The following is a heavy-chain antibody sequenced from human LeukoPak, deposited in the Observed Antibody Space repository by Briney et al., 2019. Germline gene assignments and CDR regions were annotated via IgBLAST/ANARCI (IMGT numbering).Heavy chain of an antibody. J-gene: IGHJ4*02. CDR3: ARDTYYYDSSGYF. CDR1: GFTFSSYE. D-gene: IGHD3-22*01. CDR2: ISSSGSTI. Sequence: PGGSLRLSCAASGFTFSSYEVNWVRQAPGKGLEWVSYISSSGSTIYYADSVKGRFTISRDNAKNSLYLQMNSLRAEDTAVYYCARDTYYYDSSGYFWGQGTLVTVSS. V-gene: IGHV3-48*03.